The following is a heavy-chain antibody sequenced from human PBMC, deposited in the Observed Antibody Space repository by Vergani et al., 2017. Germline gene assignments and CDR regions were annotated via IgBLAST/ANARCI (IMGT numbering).Heavy chain of an antibody. J-gene: IGHJ4*02. CDR1: GGSISSSSYY. V-gene: IGHV4-39*07. Sequence: QLQLQESGPGLVKPSETLSLTCTVSGGSISSSSYYWGWIRQPPGKGLEWIGSIYYSGSTYYNPSLKSRVTISVDTSKNQFSLKLSSVTAADTAVYYCARGDYYGSGNTQYYFDYWGQGTLVTVSS. D-gene: IGHD3-10*01. CDR3: ARGDYYGSGNTQYYFDY. CDR2: IYYSGST.